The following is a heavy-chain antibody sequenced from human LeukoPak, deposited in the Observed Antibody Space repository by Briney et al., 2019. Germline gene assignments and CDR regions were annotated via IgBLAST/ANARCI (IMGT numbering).Heavy chain of an antibody. Sequence: GGSLRLSCTVSGFTFSSHAMTWVRQAPGKGLEWVSVIHGDGGTYYTDSVKGRFTISRDNFKNTLYLQMNTLRAEDTAVYYCARGLAHFDYWGQGTLVTVSS. CDR3: ARGLAHFDY. CDR1: GFTFSSHA. D-gene: IGHD6-19*01. V-gene: IGHV3-53*01. J-gene: IGHJ4*02. CDR2: IHGDGGT.